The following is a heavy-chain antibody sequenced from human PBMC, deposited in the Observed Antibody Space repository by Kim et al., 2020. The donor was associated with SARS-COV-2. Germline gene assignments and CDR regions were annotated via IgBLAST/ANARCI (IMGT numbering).Heavy chain of an antibody. Sequence: GGSLRLSCAASGFTFSSYWMSWVRQAPGKGLEWVANIKQDGSEKYYVDSVKGRFTISRDNAKNSLYLQMNSLRAEDTAVYYCARGVYGSGSQQEGIYFDYWGQGTLVTVSS. D-gene: IGHD3-10*01. CDR2: IKQDGSEK. CDR3: ARGVYGSGSQQEGIYFDY. CDR1: GFTFSSYW. V-gene: IGHV3-7*03. J-gene: IGHJ4*02.